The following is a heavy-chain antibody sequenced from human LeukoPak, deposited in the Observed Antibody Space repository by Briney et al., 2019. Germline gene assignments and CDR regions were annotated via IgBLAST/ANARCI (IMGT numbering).Heavy chain of an antibody. J-gene: IGHJ5*02. CDR2: INNDGSST. CDR1: GFTFTSYW. Sequence: HSGGSLRLSCTASGFTFTSYWMQWVRHAPGEGLVWVSCINNDGSSTNYADSVKGRFTISRDNAKNTLHLQMDSLTVEDTAVYYCAVSNWMDPWGQGTLVTVSS. CDR3: AVSNWMDP. V-gene: IGHV3-74*01.